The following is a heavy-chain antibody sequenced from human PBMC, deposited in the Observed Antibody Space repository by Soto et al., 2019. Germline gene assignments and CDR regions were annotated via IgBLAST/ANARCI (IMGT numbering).Heavy chain of an antibody. CDR3: AKGGLEATHGTFDN. Sequence: PGGSLRLSCVVSGFTFSTYSMSWVRQAPGKGLECVSSISSTGRSTFYTDSVRGRFSISRDPSRNTLYLQMDDLRAEDTALYFCAKGGLEATHGTFDNLGQGTLVTVSS. V-gene: IGHV3-23*01. CDR1: GFTFSTYS. D-gene: IGHD3-16*01. CDR2: ISSTGRST. J-gene: IGHJ4*02.